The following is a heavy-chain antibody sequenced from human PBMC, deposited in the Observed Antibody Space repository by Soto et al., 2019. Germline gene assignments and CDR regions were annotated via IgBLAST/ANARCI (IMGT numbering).Heavy chain of an antibody. V-gene: IGHV1-18*04. CDR2: ISAYNGNT. D-gene: IGHD4-17*01. Sequence: ASVKVSCKASGYTFTSYGISWVRQAPGQGLEWMGWISAYNGNTNYAQKLQGRVTMTTDTSTSTAYMELRRLRSDDTAVYYCAREAGVATVTTARDYWGQGTLVTVSS. CDR1: GYTFTSYG. CDR3: AREAGVATVTTARDY. J-gene: IGHJ4*02.